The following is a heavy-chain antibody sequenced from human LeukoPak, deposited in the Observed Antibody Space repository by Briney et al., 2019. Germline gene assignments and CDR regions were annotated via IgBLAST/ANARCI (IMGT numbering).Heavy chain of an antibody. V-gene: IGHV4-38-2*02. CDR1: GYSISSGYN. CDR3: ARYTNSGGGFDP. Sequence: ETLSLTCTVSGYSISSGYNWTWIRQPPGKGLEWIGHITQSGHTNYNPSLKSRVTISVDTSKNQFYLRLSSVTAADTAVYYCARYTNSGGGFDPWGQGTLVTVSS. J-gene: IGHJ5*02. CDR2: ITQSGHT. D-gene: IGHD6-19*01.